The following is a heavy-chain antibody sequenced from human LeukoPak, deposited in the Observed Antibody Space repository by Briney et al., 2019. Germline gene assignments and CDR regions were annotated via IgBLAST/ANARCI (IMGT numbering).Heavy chain of an antibody. D-gene: IGHD4-17*01. CDR2: ISWNSGTI. J-gene: IGHJ1*01. CDR1: GFIFNNYA. V-gene: IGHV3-9*01. Sequence: PGGSLRLSRAGSGFIFNNYAMHWVRQPPGKGLEWVSGISWNSGTIDYADSVRGRFTISRDNAKNSLYLQMDSLRVEDTAVYYCARGEDTVTNFQHWGQGTLVTVSS. CDR3: ARGEDTVTNFQH.